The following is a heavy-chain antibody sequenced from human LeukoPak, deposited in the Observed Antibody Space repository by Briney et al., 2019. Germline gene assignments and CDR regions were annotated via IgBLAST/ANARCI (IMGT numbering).Heavy chain of an antibody. CDR1: GGSISSGSYY. CDR3: ARVRYCSSTSCYKAYWYFDL. J-gene: IGHJ2*01. D-gene: IGHD2-2*02. CDR2: IYTSGST. Sequence: SETLSLTCTVSGGSISSGSYYWSWIRQPAGKGLEWIGRIYTSGSTNYNPSLKSRVTISVDTSKNQFSLKLSSVTAADTAVYYCARVRYCSSTSCYKAYWYFDLWGRGTLVTVFS. V-gene: IGHV4-61*02.